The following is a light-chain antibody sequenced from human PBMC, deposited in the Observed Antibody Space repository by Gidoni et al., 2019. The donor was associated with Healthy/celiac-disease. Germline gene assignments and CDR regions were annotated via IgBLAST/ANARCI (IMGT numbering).Light chain of an antibody. Sequence: ELVLTPSPCTLSLSPVERATLSCRASQSVSSSYLAWYQQKPGQAPRLLIYGASSRATGIPDRFSGSGSGTDFTLTISRLEPEDFAVYYCQQYGSSPPLTFXGXTKVEIK. V-gene: IGKV3-20*01. J-gene: IGKJ4*01. CDR2: GAS. CDR1: QSVSSSY. CDR3: QQYGSSPPLT.